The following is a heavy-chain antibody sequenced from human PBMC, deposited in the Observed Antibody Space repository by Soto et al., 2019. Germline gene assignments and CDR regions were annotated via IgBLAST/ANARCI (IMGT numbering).Heavy chain of an antibody. V-gene: IGHV2-5*02. CDR1: GFSLSTSGVG. CDR2: IYWDDDK. Sequence: QITLKESGPTLVKPTQTLTLTCTFSGFSLSTSGVGVGWIRQPPGKALEWLALIYWDDDKRYSPSLKSRLTITKHSSVNRXVLTMTNMDPVDTATYYCAHTLTTTSYIYYYGMDVWGQGTTVTVSS. J-gene: IGHJ6*02. CDR3: AHTLTTTSYIYYYGMDV. D-gene: IGHD4-4*01.